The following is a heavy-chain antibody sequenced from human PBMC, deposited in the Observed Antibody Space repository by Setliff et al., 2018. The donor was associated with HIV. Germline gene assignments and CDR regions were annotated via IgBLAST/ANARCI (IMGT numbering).Heavy chain of an antibody. CDR2: ISAGNGNT. CDR1: GFTFPSYS. CDR3: ARDTRWGDWYFDL. V-gene: IGHV1-3*01. D-gene: IGHD7-27*01. J-gene: IGHJ2*01. Sequence: VKVSCKASGFTFPSYSIHWVRQAPGQSLEWMGWISAGNGNTKYSQNFQGRVTITRDTSATTAYMELSSLRSEDTAVYYCARDTRWGDWYFDLWGRGTLVTVSS.